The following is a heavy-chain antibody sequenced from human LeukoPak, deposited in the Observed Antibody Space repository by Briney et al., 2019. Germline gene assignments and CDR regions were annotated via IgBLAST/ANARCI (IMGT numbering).Heavy chain of an antibody. J-gene: IGHJ4*02. CDR2: IYYTGNT. V-gene: IGHV4-4*07. CDR3: ARGGTLFTYFDS. Sequence: SETLSLTCSVSGGSTSDYYWNWIRQPAGQGLEWLGRIYYTGNTAYNPSLESRPTMSLDTAKNQFSLKVTSVTAADTAVYYCARGGTLFTYFDSWGQGTLVTVSS. D-gene: IGHD3-10*02. CDR1: GGSTSDYY.